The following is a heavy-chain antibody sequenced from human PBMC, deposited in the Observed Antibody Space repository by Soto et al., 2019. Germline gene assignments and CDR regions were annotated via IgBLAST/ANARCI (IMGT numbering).Heavy chain of an antibody. CDR1: GGSISSGCYY. CDR3: AREPLG. V-gene: IGHV4-31*03. J-gene: IGHJ4*02. Sequence: QVQLQESGPGLVKPSQTLSLTCTVSGGSISSGCYYWTRIRPHTGKGLEWNVYIYYSGITYYNPSLKSRVTISVGTSKTQSSLTLRSVVAADTAVFYCAREPLGWGQGTRVTVPS. CDR2: IYYSGIT.